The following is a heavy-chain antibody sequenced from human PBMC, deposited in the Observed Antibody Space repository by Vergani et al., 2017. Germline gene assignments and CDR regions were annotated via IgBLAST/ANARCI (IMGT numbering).Heavy chain of an antibody. Sequence: QVQLQESGPGLVKPSQTLSLTCTVSGGSISSGGYYWSWIRQHPGKGLEWIGYIYYSGSTYYNPSLKSRVTISVDTSKNQFSLKLSSVTAADTAVYYCARDACQNYDILTGQRDPYGMDVWGQGTTVTVSS. CDR1: GGSISSGGYY. V-gene: IGHV4-31*03. J-gene: IGHJ6*02. D-gene: IGHD3-9*01. CDR2: IYYSGST. CDR3: ARDACQNYDILTGQRDPYGMDV.